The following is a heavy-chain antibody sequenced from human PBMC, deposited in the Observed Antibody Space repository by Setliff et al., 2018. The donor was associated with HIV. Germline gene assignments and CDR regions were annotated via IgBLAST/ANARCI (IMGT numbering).Heavy chain of an antibody. Sequence: PGGSLRLSCAATGFTFSSYVLHWVRQAPGKGLEWVAVMSTGGAIKICADSVKGRFTISRDNARNTLFLQMNNRRPEDTATYYCVRDPIEGSPDYFDYWGQGALVTVSS. CDR3: VRDPIEGSPDYFDY. CDR2: MSTGGAIK. CDR1: GFTFSSYV. V-gene: IGHV3-30-3*01. J-gene: IGHJ4*02. D-gene: IGHD1-26*01.